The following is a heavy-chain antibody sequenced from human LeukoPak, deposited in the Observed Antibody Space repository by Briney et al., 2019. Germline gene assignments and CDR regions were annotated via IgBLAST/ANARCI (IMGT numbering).Heavy chain of an antibody. V-gene: IGHV1-69*13. CDR2: IIPIFGTA. J-gene: IGHJ5*02. CDR1: GGTFSSYA. CDR3: ARDLENTVTNVGNNWFDP. Sequence: GASVKVSCKASGGTFSSYAISWVRQAPGQGLEWMGGIIPIFGTANYAQKFQGRVTITADESTSTAYMELSSLRSDDTAVYYCARDLENTVTNVGNNWFDPWGQGTLVTVSS. D-gene: IGHD4-17*01.